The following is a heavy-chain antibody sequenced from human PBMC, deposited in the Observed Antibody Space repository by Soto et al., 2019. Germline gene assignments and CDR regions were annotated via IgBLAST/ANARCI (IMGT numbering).Heavy chain of an antibody. V-gene: IGHV3-23*01. D-gene: IGHD3-9*01. Sequence: GGSLRLSCAASGFTFSSYAMSWVRQAPGKGPECVSSISGGGGSTYYADSVKGRFTISRDNSKNTLYLQMNSLRAEDTAVYYCAKDGDILSGYPEYFQHWGQGTLVTVSS. CDR3: AKDGDILSGYPEYFQH. J-gene: IGHJ1*01. CDR2: ISGGGGST. CDR1: GFTFSSYA.